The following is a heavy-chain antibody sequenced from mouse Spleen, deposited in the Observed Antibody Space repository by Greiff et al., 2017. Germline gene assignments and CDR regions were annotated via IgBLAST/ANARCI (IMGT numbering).Heavy chain of an antibody. CDR1: GYSFTSYY. D-gene: IGHD1-2*01. J-gene: IGHJ3*01. CDR3: ARLHYYGPWFAY. V-gene: IGHV1S135*01. CDR2: IDPFNGGT. Sequence: VQLQQSGPELMKPGASVKISCKASGYSFTSYYMHWVKQSHGKSLEWIGYIDPFNGGTSYNQKFKGKATLTVDKSSSTAYMHLSSLTSEDSAVYYCARLHYYGPWFAYWGQGTLVTVSA.